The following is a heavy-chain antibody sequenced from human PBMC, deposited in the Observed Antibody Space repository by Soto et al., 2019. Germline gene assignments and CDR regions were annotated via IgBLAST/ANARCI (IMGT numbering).Heavy chain of an antibody. CDR3: ARVVAFYDSSGFKEDYFDY. V-gene: IGHV3-48*01. D-gene: IGHD3-22*01. CDR1: GFRFSNYD. J-gene: IGHJ4*01. Sequence: GSLRLSCAASGFRFSNYDMNWVRQAPGKGLEWVAYISGNGNAIHYSDSLKGRVTISRDNAKNSLFLHMDGLRTEDTAVYYCARVVAFYDSSGFKEDYFDYWGQGTLVTVSS. CDR2: ISGNGNAI.